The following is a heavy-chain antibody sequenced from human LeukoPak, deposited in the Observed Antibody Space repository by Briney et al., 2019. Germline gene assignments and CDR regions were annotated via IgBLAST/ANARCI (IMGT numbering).Heavy chain of an antibody. Sequence: PSETLSLTCTVSGASISSYYYNWIRQTAGRGLEWIGRLYISGSTDYNPSLKSRVTISVDTSNNQFSLNLNSVTAADTAVYFCARDLPGSLYFDYWGQGVLVTVSS. CDR1: GASISSYY. CDR2: LYISGST. V-gene: IGHV4-4*07. J-gene: IGHJ4*02. CDR3: ARDLPGSLYFDY.